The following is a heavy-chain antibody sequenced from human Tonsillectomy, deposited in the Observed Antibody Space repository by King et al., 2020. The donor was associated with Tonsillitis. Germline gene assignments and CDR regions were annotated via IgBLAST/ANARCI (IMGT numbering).Heavy chain of an antibody. D-gene: IGHD3-10*01. CDR2: IYYSGST. Sequence: QLQESGPGLVKPSETLSLTCTVSGGSISSYYWSWIRQPPGKGLEWIGYIYYSGSTNYNPSLKSRVTISVDTSKNQFSLKVSSVTAADTAVYYCARVRGHGSGSSRFDPWGQGTLVTVSS. CDR1: GGSISSYY. J-gene: IGHJ5*02. CDR3: ARVRGHGSGSSRFDP. V-gene: IGHV4-59*01.